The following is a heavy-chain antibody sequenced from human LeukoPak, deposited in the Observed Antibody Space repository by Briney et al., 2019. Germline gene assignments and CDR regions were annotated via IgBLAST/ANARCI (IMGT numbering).Heavy chain of an antibody. Sequence: SETLSLTCTVSGGSISSGDYYWSWIRQPPGKGLEWIGYIYYSGSTYYNPSLKSRVTISVDTSKNQISLKLSSVTAADTAVYYCARVLRGIAAAGWAPRGFDPWGQGTLVTVSS. CDR1: GGSISSGDYY. CDR3: ARVLRGIAAAGWAPRGFDP. J-gene: IGHJ5*02. V-gene: IGHV4-30-4*01. D-gene: IGHD6-13*01. CDR2: IYYSGST.